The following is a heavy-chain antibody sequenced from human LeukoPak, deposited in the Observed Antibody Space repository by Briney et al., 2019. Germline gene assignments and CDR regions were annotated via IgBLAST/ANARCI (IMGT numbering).Heavy chain of an antibody. J-gene: IGHJ3*02. CDR2: IYSGGST. D-gene: IGHD4-17*01. CDR3: ARVSYDYGDYGGASGI. CDR1: GFTVSSNY. V-gene: IGHV3-53*01. Sequence: PGGSLRLSCAASGFTVSSNYMSWVRQAPGKGLEWVSVIYSGGSTYYADSVKGRFTISRDNSKNTLYLQMNSLRAEDTAVYYCARVSYDYGDYGGASGIWGQGTMVTVSS.